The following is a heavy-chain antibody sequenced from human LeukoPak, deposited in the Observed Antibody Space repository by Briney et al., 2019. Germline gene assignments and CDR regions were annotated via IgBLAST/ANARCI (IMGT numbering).Heavy chain of an antibody. V-gene: IGHV1-69*04. CDR1: GGTFSSYA. CDR3: ARDQDKNWSAP. Sequence: GASVKVSCKAPGGTFSSYAISWVRQAPGQGLEWMGRIIPILGIANYAQKFRGRVTITADKSASTAYMELSSLRSEDTAVYYCARDQDKNWSAPGGQGPLVTVPS. CDR2: IIPILGIA. J-gene: IGHJ5*02. D-gene: IGHD2-15*01.